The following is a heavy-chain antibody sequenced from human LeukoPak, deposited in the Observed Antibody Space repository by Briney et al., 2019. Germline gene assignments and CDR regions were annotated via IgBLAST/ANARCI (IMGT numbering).Heavy chain of an antibody. J-gene: IGHJ4*02. D-gene: IGHD2-21*01. CDR2: ISWDGGST. V-gene: IGHV3-43*01. CDR1: GFTFDDYT. CDR3: AKVIVSAGGAYFDY. Sequence: PGGSLRLSCAASGFTFDDYTMHWVRQAPGKGLEWVSLISWDGGSTYYADSVKGRFTISRDNSKNSLYLQMNSLRTEDTALYYCAKVIVSAGGAYFDYWGQGTLVTVSS.